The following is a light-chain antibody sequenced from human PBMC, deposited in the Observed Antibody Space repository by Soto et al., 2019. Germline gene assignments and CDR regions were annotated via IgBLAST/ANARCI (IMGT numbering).Light chain of an antibody. CDR3: QQCGSSPPT. Sequence: EIVLTQSPGTLSLSPGETTALSCRASQRVSSSYLVWYQQKPGQPPRLLMSGASTRAIGIPDRFSGRGSGTDFTLTINRLEPEDFAVYYCQQCGSSPPTFGQGTKVEIK. V-gene: IGKV3-20*01. CDR1: QRVSSSY. J-gene: IGKJ1*01. CDR2: GAS.